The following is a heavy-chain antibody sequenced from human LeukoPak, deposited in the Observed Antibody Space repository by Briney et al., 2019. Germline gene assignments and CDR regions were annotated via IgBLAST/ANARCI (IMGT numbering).Heavy chain of an antibody. CDR3: ARGAVYVDKGYYFDY. V-gene: IGHV3-30*04. D-gene: IGHD5-12*01. CDR1: GFTFSSYA. Sequence: PGRSLRLSCAASGFTFSSYAMHWVRQAPGKGLEWVAVISYDGSNKYYADSVKGRFTIYRDNSKNTLYLQMNSLRAEDTAVYYCARGAVYVDKGYYFDYWGQGTLVTVSS. CDR2: ISYDGSNK. J-gene: IGHJ4*02.